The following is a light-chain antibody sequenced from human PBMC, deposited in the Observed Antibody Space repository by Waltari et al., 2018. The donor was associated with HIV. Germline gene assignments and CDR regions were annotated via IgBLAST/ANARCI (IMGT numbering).Light chain of an antibody. CDR1: RSHTCAGSP. V-gene: IGLV1-40*01. CDR2: GNS. Sequence: QPVLPQPPSVSGAPGQGVTIPCTARRSHTCAGSPVHCYQQLPGTAPKPLIYGNSNRPSGVPDRFSGSKSGTSASLAITGLQAEDEADYHCQSHDSSLSGYVFGTGTKVTVL. J-gene: IGLJ1*01. CDR3: QSHDSSLSGYV.